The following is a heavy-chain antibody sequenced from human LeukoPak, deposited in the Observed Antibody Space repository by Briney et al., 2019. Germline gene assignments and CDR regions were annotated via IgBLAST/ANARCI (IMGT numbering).Heavy chain of an antibody. V-gene: IGHV3-33*01. J-gene: IGHJ4*02. Sequence: GGSLRLFCAASGLPFYSHGMHWVRQAPGKGLEWVAVIWYDGSNKYYADSVKGRFTISRDNSKNTLYLQMNSLRAEDTAVYYCARHQRGDDFWSGYWGWYFDYWGQGTLVTVSS. CDR3: ARHQRGDDFWSGYWGWYFDY. CDR2: IWYDGSNK. CDR1: GLPFYSHG. D-gene: IGHD3-3*01.